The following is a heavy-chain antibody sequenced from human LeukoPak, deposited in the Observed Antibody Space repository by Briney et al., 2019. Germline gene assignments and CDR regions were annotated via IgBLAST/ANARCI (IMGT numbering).Heavy chain of an antibody. Sequence: SVKVSCEASGGTFSSYDISWVRQAPGQGLEWMGGIIPMLGTPNYAQKFQGRVTITADKSTSTAYMDLSSLRSEDTAVYYCASGTTDIVVVPATLRNYYFDYWGQGTLVTVSS. J-gene: IGHJ4*02. CDR2: IIPMLGTP. CDR1: GGTFSSYD. D-gene: IGHD2-2*01. CDR3: ASGTTDIVVVPATLRNYYFDY. V-gene: IGHV1-69*06.